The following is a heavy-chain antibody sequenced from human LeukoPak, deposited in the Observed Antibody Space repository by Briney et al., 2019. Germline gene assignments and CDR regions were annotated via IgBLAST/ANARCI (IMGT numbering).Heavy chain of an antibody. CDR2: IYYSGST. CDR3: AKRARIAIAGTRAGGAIDI. CDR1: GGSISSGGYY. V-gene: IGHV4-31*03. D-gene: IGHD6-13*01. Sequence: SQTLSLTCTVSGGSISSGGYYWSWIRQHPGKGLEWIGYIYYSGSTYYNPSLKSRVTISVDTSKNQFSLKLSSVTAADTAMYYCAKRARIAIAGTRAGGAIDIWGHGTMVTVSS. J-gene: IGHJ3*02.